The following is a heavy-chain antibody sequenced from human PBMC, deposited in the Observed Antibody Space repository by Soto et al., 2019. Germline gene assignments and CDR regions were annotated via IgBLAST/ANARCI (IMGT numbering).Heavy chain of an antibody. CDR3: ARVALAYFVWSPTIDY. J-gene: IGHJ4*02. CDR2: IYYSGST. V-gene: IGHV4-31*03. D-gene: IGHD3-9*01. Sequence: SETLSLTCTVSGGSISSGGYYWSWIRQHPGKGLEWIGYIYYSGSTYYNPSLKSRVTISVDTSKNQFSLKLSSVTAADTAVYYCARVALAYFVWSPTIDYLGQGTLFTVSS. CDR1: GGSISSGGYY.